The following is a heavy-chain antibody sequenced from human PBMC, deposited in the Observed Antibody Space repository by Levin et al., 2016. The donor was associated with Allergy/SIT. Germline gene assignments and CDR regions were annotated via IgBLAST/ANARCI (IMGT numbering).Heavy chain of an antibody. CDR3: AKETASPSYSSGWYPGLPDAFDI. CDR2: ISSSSSYI. J-gene: IGHJ3*02. D-gene: IGHD6-19*01. V-gene: IGHV3-21*01. Sequence: VRQAPGKGLEWVSSISSSSSYIYYADSVKGRFTISRDNAKNSLYLQMNSLRAEDTAVYYCAKETASPSYSSGWYPGLPDAFDIWGQGTMVTVSS.